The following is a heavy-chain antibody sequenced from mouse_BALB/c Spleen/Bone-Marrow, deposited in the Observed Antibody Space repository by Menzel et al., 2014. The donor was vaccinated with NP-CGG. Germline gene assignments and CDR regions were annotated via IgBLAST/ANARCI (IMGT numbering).Heavy chain of an antibody. J-gene: IGHJ4*01. Sequence: VKVEESGPGLVSPSQSLSITCTVSGFSLTSYGVSWVRQPPGKGLEWLGVIRGDGGTNYHSALISRLSISKDNSKSQVFLKLNSRQTDDTATYYCSKWDYYGSSYAMDYWGQGTPVTVSS. CDR2: IRGDGGT. D-gene: IGHD1-1*01. CDR1: GFSLTSYG. CDR3: SKWDYYGSSYAMDY. V-gene: IGHV2-3*01.